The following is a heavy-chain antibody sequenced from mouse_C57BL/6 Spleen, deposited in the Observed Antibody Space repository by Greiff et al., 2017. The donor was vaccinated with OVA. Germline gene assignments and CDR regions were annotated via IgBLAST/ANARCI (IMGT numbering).Heavy chain of an antibody. CDR3: TGGLLWGYYYAMDY. J-gene: IGHJ4*01. D-gene: IGHD2-10*01. CDR2: IRLKSDNYAT. CDR1: GFTFSNYW. Sequence: EVKVVESGGGLVQPGGSMKLSCVASGFTFSNYWMNWVRQSPEKGLEWVAQIRLKSDNYATHYAESVKGRFTISRDDSKSSVYLQMNNLRAEDTGIYYCTGGLLWGYYYAMDYWGQGTSVTVSS. V-gene: IGHV6-3*01.